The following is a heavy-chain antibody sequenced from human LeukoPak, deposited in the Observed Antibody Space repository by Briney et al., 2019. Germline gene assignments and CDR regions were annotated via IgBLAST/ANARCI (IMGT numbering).Heavy chain of an antibody. CDR1: GFTFSSYA. CDR3: ARELERYFQD. D-gene: IGHD1-1*01. CDR2: ISYDGSNK. V-gene: IGHV3-30*04. J-gene: IGHJ1*01. Sequence: HPGGSLRLSWAASGFTFSSYAMHWVRQAPGKGLEWVAVISYDGSNKYYADSVKGRFTISRDNSKNTLYLQMNSLRAEDTAVYYCARELERYFQDWGQGTLVTVSS.